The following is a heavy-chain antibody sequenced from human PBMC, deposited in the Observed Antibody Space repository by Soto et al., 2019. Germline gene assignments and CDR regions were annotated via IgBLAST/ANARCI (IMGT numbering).Heavy chain of an antibody. J-gene: IGHJ4*02. D-gene: IGHD6-13*01. CDR2: IYYSGST. V-gene: IGHV4-31*03. Sequence: TLSLTCTVSGGSISSGGYYWSWIRQHPGKGLEWIGYIYYSGSTYYNPSLKSRVTISVDTSKNQFSLKLSSVTAADTAVYYCARDIAAAATHYFDYWGQGTLVTVPS. CDR3: ARDIAAAATHYFDY. CDR1: GGSISSGGYY.